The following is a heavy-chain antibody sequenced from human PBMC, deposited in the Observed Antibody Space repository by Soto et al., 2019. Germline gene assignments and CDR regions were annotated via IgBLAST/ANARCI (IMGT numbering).Heavy chain of an antibody. V-gene: IGHV4-34*01. CDR1: GGSFSGYY. D-gene: IGHD2-2*01. J-gene: IGHJ4*02. CDR2: INHSGST. Sequence: SDTLSLTCAVYGGSFSGYYWSWIRQPPGKGLEWIGEINHSGSTNYNPSLKSRVTISVDTSKNQFSLKLSSVTAADTAVYYCARGLGYCSSTSCSDPTNGNFDYWGQGTLVTVSS. CDR3: ARGLGYCSSTSCSDPTNGNFDY.